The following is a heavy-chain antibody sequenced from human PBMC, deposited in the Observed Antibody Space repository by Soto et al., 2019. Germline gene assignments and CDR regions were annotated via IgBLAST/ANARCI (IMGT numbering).Heavy chain of an antibody. D-gene: IGHD2-2*01. Sequence: PSETLSLTCTVSGGSISSYYWSWIRQPPGKGLEWIGYIYYSGSTNYNPSLKSRVTISVDTSKNQFSLKLSSVTAADTAVYYCARAYCSSTSCYAPRYFDLWGRGTLVTVSS. CDR2: IYYSGST. CDR1: GGSISSYY. J-gene: IGHJ2*01. CDR3: ARAYCSSTSCYAPRYFDL. V-gene: IGHV4-59*01.